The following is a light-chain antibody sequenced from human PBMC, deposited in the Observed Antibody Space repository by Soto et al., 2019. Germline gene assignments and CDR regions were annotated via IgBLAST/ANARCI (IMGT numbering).Light chain of an antibody. CDR2: GAS. Sequence: EIVLTQSPGTLSLSPGERATLSCRASQSVSSSYLAWYQQKPGQAPRLLIYGASSRATGIPDRFSGSGSGTDFTLTSSRLEPEVFAVYYCQQNGSSPRTFGQGTKVEIK. J-gene: IGKJ1*01. CDR3: QQNGSSPRT. V-gene: IGKV3-20*01. CDR1: QSVSSSY.